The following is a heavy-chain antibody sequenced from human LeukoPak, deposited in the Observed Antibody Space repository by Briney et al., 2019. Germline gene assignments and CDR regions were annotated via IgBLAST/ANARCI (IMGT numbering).Heavy chain of an antibody. CDR3: ARGGTTYCSSTSCLGGTFDY. CDR2: IYHSGST. D-gene: IGHD2-2*01. Sequence: PSETLSLTCTVSGYSISSGYYWGWIRQPPGKGLEWIGSIYHSGSTYYNPSLKSRVTISVDTSKNQFSLKLSSVTAADTAVYYCARGGTTYCSSTSCLGGTFDYWGQGTLVTVSS. J-gene: IGHJ4*02. CDR1: GYSISSGYY. V-gene: IGHV4-38-2*02.